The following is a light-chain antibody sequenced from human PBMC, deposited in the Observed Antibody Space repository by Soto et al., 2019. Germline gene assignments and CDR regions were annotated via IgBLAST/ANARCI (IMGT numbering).Light chain of an antibody. J-gene: IGKJ4*01. V-gene: IGKV3-20*01. CDR3: QQYGRSPLT. Sequence: ESVLTQSTGTLSLSPGERAILSCRASQSLSSSFLAWYQQKPGQAPRLLIYSSSNRATGIPDRFSGGGSGTDFTLTISRLEPADFAVYYCQQYGRSPLTFGGGTKVDIK. CDR2: SSS. CDR1: QSLSSSF.